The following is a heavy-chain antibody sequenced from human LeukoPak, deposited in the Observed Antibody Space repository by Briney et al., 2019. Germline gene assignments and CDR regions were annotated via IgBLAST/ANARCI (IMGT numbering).Heavy chain of an antibody. CDR2: IESKTDGGTT. Sequence: PGGSHRLSCAASGFSFSDAWMSWVRQIPGKGLEWVGRIESKTDGGTTDYAAPVKGRFTISRDDSTNTLYLQMNSLRPEDTAMYYCAKSYYGGHSSRTVFDYWGQGTLVTVSS. J-gene: IGHJ4*02. D-gene: IGHD4-23*01. CDR1: GFSFSDAW. V-gene: IGHV3-15*04. CDR3: AKSYYGGHSSRTVFDY.